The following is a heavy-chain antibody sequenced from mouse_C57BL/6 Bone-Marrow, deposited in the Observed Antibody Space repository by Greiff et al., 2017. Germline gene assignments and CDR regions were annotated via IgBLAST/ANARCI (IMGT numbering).Heavy chain of an antibody. CDR3: ARSLYYSSSYSY. J-gene: IGHJ2*01. V-gene: IGHV1-69*01. CDR2: IDPSDSYT. Sequence: QVQLQQPGAELVMPGASVTLSCKASGYTFTSYWMHWVKQRPGQGLEWIGEIDPSDSYTNYNQKFKGKSTLTVDESSSTAYKQLSSLTSEDSSVYYCARSLYYSSSYSYGGQGTTLTVSA. CDR1: GYTFTSYW. D-gene: IGHD1-1*01.